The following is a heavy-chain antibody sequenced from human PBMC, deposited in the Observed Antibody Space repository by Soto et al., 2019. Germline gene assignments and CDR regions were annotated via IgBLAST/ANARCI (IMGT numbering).Heavy chain of an antibody. J-gene: IGHJ5*02. CDR3: ARDRGYSYDQFDP. D-gene: IGHD5-18*01. CDR2: IIPIFGTA. Sequence: SVKVSCKASGGTFSSYAISWVRQAPGQGLEWMGGIIPIFGTANYAQKFQGRVTITADESTSTAYMELSSLRSEDTAVYYCARDRGYSYDQFDPWGQGISVTVSS. V-gene: IGHV1-69*13. CDR1: GGTFSSYA.